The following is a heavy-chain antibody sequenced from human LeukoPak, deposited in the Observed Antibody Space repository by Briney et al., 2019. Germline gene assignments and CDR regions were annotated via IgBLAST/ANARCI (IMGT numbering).Heavy chain of an antibody. CDR2: IYTSGST. J-gene: IGHJ4*02. CDR1: GGSISSYY. D-gene: IGHD6-19*01. CDR3: ASEAGSSGWFLGAYFDY. V-gene: IGHV4-4*07. Sequence: VKPSETLSLTCTVSGGSISSYYWSWIRQPAGKGLEWIGRIYTSGSTNYNPSLKSRVTVSVDTSKNQFSLKLSSVTAADTAVYYCASEAGSSGWFLGAYFDYWGQGTLVTVSS.